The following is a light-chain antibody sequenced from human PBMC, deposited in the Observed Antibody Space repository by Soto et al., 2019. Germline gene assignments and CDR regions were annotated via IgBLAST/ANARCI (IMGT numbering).Light chain of an antibody. CDR2: ELI. J-gene: IGLJ1*01. CDR3: NSYTSKSTGV. Sequence: QSALTQPASVSGSPGQSITISCTGTSSDVGGYNYVSWYQQHPGKAPKLIIYELINRPSGVSNRFSGSKSGITASLTISGLQAEDEADYYCNSYTSKSTGVFGTGTKLTVL. CDR1: SSDVGGYNY. V-gene: IGLV2-14*01.